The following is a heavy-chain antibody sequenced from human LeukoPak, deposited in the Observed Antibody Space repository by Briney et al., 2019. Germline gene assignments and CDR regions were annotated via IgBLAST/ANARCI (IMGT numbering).Heavy chain of an antibody. CDR1: GGPLSRGRYY. CDR2: IYYSGST. CDR3: ARVLATVTTGGMDV. V-gene: IGHV4-61*01. Sequence: KPSENPSLTCTVSGGPLSRGRYYRSWIRQPPGKGLEGIGYIYYSGSTNYNPSLKSRVTISVDTSKNQFSLKLSSVTAADTAVYYCARVLATVTTGGMDVWGKGTTVTVSS. J-gene: IGHJ6*04. D-gene: IGHD4-17*01.